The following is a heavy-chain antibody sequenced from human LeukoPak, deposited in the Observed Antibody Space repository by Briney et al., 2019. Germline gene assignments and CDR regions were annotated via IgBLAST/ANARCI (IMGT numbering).Heavy chain of an antibody. CDR2: RYYRCKWYN. V-gene: IGHV6-1*01. CDR1: ADSVSSNSAA. CDR3: ARASVAGGVFDY. D-gene: IGHD6-19*01. Sequence: SQTHPITSSIAADSVSSNSAACDWLRHSPTKTLKWWGRRYYRCKWYNDYAVSVKSRITINPETSKNQLSLQLNSMTPEDTAVYYCARASVAGGVFDYCGEGRLVTV. J-gene: IGHJ4*02.